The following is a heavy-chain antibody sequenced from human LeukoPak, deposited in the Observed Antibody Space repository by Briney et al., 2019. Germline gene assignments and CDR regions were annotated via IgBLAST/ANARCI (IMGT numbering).Heavy chain of an antibody. CDR2: VYYSGST. Sequence: SETLSLTCAVYGGSFSGYYWSWIRQPPGKGLEWIGNVYYSGSTFYNPSLKSRVTISVDTSKNQFSLKLRSVTAADTAIYYCARASFNVVFGNWFDPWGQGTLVTVSS. CDR3: ARASFNVVFGNWFDP. V-gene: IGHV4-34*01. D-gene: IGHD2-8*01. CDR1: GGSFSGYY. J-gene: IGHJ5*02.